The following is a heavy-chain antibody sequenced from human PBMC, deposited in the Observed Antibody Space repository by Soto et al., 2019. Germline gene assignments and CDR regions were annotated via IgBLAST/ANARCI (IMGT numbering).Heavy chain of an antibody. CDR3: ARGGFGAFYLDS. Sequence: EVQLVESGGGLVQPGGSLRLSCAASGFTFNSYWIHWVRQAPGEGLVWVSRVNGDGTTTNYADSVKGRFASSRDNAKNTLYLQMNSLRAEDTAVYYCARGGFGAFYLDSWGQGPLVTVSS. D-gene: IGHD3-10*01. CDR1: GFTFNSYW. CDR2: VNGDGTTT. J-gene: IGHJ4*02. V-gene: IGHV3-74*01.